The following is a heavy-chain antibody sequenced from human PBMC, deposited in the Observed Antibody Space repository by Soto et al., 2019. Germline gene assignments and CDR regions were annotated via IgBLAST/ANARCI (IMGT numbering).Heavy chain of an antibody. Sequence: KPSETLSLTCTVSGDSISSSAYYWGWIRQPPGKGLEWIGSIDYSGSTYYNPSLKSRVTISVDTSKNPFSLKLSSVTAADTAVYYCARQYGSDDDSCDYFDYWGQGTLVTVSS. V-gene: IGHV4-39*01. D-gene: IGHD3-22*01. CDR2: IDYSGST. CDR1: GDSISSSAYY. CDR3: ARQYGSDDDSCDYFDY. J-gene: IGHJ4*02.